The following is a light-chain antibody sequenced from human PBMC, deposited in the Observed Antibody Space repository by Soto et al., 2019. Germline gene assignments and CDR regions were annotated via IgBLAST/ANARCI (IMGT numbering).Light chain of an antibody. CDR1: QGISTS. Sequence: DIQMTQSPSSLSASVGDRVTITCRASQGISTSLAWYQQKPGKVPKLLISYASTLQSGVPSRFSGSGSGTDFTLTITSLQPDYVATYYCQKYSSVITFGQGTRLEIK. CDR2: YAS. CDR3: QKYSSVIT. J-gene: IGKJ5*01. V-gene: IGKV1-27*01.